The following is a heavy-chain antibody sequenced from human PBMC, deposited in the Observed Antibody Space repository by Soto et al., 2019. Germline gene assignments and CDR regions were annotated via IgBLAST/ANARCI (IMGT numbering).Heavy chain of an antibody. J-gene: IGHJ6*02. D-gene: IGHD1-1*01. CDR3: ARGVDAGVDV. CDR2: MSPNSGAT. V-gene: IGHV1-8*01. Sequence: QVQLVQSGAEVTKPGASVKVSCRASGYTFTTYDINWVRQATGQGLEWMGWMSPNSGATGYAQKFQGRVTMTRDTSKRKAYMELSNLRSEDTGIYYCARGVDAGVDVWGQGTTVTVSS. CDR1: GYTFTTYD.